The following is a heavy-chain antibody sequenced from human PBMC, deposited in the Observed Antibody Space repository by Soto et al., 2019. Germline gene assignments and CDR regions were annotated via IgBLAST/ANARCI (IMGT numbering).Heavy chain of an antibody. V-gene: IGHV1-3*01. D-gene: IGHD2-2*01. CDR3: ARPAQDIVVVPAATDVGFDP. CDR1: GYTFTNYA. J-gene: IGHJ5*02. Sequence: ASVKVSCKASGYTFTNYAMHWVRQAPGQRLEWMGWINAGNGNTKYSQKFQGRVTITRDTSASTAYMELSSLRSEDTAVYYCARPAQDIVVVPAATDVGFDPWGQGTHVTVSS. CDR2: INAGNGNT.